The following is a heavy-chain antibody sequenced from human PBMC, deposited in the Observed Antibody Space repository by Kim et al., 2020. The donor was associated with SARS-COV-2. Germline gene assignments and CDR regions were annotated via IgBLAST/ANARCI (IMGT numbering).Heavy chain of an antibody. CDR2: IYHSGST. CDR3: ARDVSVAGKLGFDY. Sequence: SETLSLTCAVSGGSISSSNWWSWVRQPPGNGLEWIGEIYHSGSTNYNPSLKSRVTISVDKSKNQFSLKLSSVTAADTAVYYCARDVSVAGKLGFDYWGQGTLVTVSS. V-gene: IGHV4-4*02. CDR1: GGSISSSNW. J-gene: IGHJ4*02. D-gene: IGHD6-19*01.